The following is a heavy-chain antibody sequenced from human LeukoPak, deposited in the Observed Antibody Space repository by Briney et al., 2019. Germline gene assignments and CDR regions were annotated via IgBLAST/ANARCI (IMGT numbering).Heavy chain of an antibody. CDR3: VYSRGTY. CDR1: VFITSSDF. Sequence: GGSLRLSCAASVFITSSDFMGWVRQAPEKGLEWVSLIHTGGTTFYTDSVKGRFTISRGTSMNTVSLQMNTLRAEDTAIYYCVYSRGTYWGQGTLVTVSS. D-gene: IGHD3-16*01. J-gene: IGHJ4*02. V-gene: IGHV3-53*01. CDR2: IHTGGTT.